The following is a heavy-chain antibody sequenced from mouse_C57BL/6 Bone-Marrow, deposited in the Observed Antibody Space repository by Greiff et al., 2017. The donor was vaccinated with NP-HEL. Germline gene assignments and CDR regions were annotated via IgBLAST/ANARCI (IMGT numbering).Heavy chain of an antibody. D-gene: IGHD2-10*01. Sequence: VQLQQSGAELVKPGASVKISCKASGYAFSSYWMNWVKQRPGKGLEWIGQIYPGDGDTNYNGKFKGKATLTADKSSSTVYMELSRLTSEDSAVYFCARHEEGLLFDYWGQGTTLTVSS. CDR1: GYAFSSYW. CDR3: ARHEEGLLFDY. J-gene: IGHJ2*01. V-gene: IGHV1-80*01. CDR2: IYPGDGDT.